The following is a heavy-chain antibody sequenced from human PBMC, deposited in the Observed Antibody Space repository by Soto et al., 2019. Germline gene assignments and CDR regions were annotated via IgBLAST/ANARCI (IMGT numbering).Heavy chain of an antibody. Sequence: QVQLQESGPGLVKPSQTLSLTCTVSGGSISSGDYYWSWIRQPPGKGLEWIGYIYYSGSTYYNPSLKSRVTXAXDSXENQFSLKLSSVTAADTAVYYCARQHTAMVTWFDPWGQGTLVTVSS. J-gene: IGHJ5*02. V-gene: IGHV4-30-4*01. CDR1: GGSISSGDYY. CDR2: IYYSGST. CDR3: ARQHTAMVTWFDP. D-gene: IGHD5-18*01.